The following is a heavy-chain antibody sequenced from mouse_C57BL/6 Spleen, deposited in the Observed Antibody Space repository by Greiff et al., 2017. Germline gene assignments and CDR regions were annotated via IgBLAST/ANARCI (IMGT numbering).Heavy chain of an antibody. D-gene: IGHD3-2*02. CDR2: IDPEDGET. J-gene: IGHJ4*01. CDR1: GFNIKDYY. CDR3: ARQLRLRRAMDY. Sequence: VHVKQSGAELVTPGASVKLSCTASGFNIKDYYMHWVKQRTEQGLEWIGRIDPEDGETKYAPKFQGKATITADTSSNTAYLQLSSLTSEDTAVYYCARQLRLRRAMDYWGQGTSVTVSS. V-gene: IGHV14-2*01.